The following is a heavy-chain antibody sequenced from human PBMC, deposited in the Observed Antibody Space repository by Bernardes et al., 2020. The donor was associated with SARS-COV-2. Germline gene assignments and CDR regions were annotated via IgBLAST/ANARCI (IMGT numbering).Heavy chain of an antibody. Sequence: ASVKVSCKASGYGFTSYGITWVRQAPGQGLEWMGWINIYNGNTNYAQKFQGRAIMTTDTSTSTAYMDLRSLRSDDTAVHYCARGYYYGSGILAGDYWGQGTLVTVSS. CDR3: ARGYYYGSGILAGDY. D-gene: IGHD3-10*01. V-gene: IGHV1-18*01. CDR1: GYGFTSYG. CDR2: INIYNGNT. J-gene: IGHJ4*02.